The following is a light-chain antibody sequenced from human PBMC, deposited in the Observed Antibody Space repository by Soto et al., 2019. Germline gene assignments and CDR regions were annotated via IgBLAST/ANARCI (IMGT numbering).Light chain of an antibody. V-gene: IGKV3-15*01. J-gene: IGKJ1*01. CDR3: QQYNNWPWA. CDR2: GAS. Sequence: IGMPQSPATLSLSPGERATLSCRASQSVATKLAWYQQKPGQPPRLLIYGASTRATGIPARFSGSGSGTEFTLTISSLQSVDFAVYSCQQYNNWPWAFGQGTKVDIK. CDR1: QSVATK.